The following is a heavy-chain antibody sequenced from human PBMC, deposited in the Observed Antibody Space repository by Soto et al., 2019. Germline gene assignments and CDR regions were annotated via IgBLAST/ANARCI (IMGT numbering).Heavy chain of an antibody. J-gene: IGHJ5*02. CDR1: GGSISSRGYY. V-gene: IGHV4-39*01. Sequence: QLQLQESGPGLVKPSETLSLTCTVSGGSISSRGYYWGWIRQPPGKGLEWIGTIYYSGSTYYNPSLKSRVTISVHTSTNQFSLKLSSVTAADTAVYYCATRNWFDPWGQGTLVTVSS. CDR2: IYYSGST. CDR3: ATRNWFDP.